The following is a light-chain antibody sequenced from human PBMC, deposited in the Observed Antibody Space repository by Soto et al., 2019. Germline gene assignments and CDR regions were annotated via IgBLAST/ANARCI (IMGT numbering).Light chain of an antibody. J-gene: IGKJ2*01. V-gene: IGKV1D-12*01. CDR3: LQSDTFPYT. CDR2: TAS. Sequence: DIQMTQSPSSVSASVGDRVIISCRASQDIDRWLAWFQHKPGKAPKLLISTASSLQSGVPSRFSGSGSGKDFTLPIASLQFEDFATYYGLQSDTFPYTFGLGTKLEIK. CDR1: QDIDRW.